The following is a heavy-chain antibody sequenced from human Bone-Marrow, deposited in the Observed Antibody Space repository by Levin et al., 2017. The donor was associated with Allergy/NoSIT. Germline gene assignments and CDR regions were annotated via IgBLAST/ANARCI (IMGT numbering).Heavy chain of an antibody. CDR3: ARGAGYGDYFDS. CDR2: VHYTGSS. J-gene: IGHJ4*02. V-gene: IGHV4-59*01. Sequence: KSSETLSLTCAVSGGSISNFYWSWIRQTPGKGLEWIGHVHYTGSSTYNPSLETRLTISVDTSKNHFSLSLRSLGSADTAVYYCARGAGYGDYFDSWGQGTLVTVSS. CDR1: GGSISNFY. D-gene: IGHD4-17*01.